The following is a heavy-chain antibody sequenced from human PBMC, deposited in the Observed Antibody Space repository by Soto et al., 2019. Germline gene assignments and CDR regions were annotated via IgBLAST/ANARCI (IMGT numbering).Heavy chain of an antibody. CDR2: ISAYNGNT. CDR3: ARDPPYCISTSCYPSSDY. CDR1: GYTFTSYG. J-gene: IGHJ4*02. V-gene: IGHV1-18*01. Sequence: QVQLVQSGAEVKKPGASVKVSCKASGYTFTSYGISWVRQAPGQGLEWMGWISAYNGNTNYAQKLQGRVTMTTDTSTSTAYMELRSLRSDDTAVYYCARDPPYCISTSCYPSSDYWGQGTLVTVSS. D-gene: IGHD2-2*01.